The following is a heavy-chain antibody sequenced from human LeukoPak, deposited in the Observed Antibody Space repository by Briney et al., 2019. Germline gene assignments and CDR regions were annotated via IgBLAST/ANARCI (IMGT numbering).Heavy chain of an antibody. D-gene: IGHD3-16*02. CDR3: AREREFSDDAFDI. CDR2: LYSGGTT. Sequence: PGGSLRLSCAASGFIVSSNYMTWVRQAPGKGLEWISVLYSGGTTYYADSVKGRFTISRDNSKNTLYLQMNSLRAEDTAVYYCAREREFSDDAFDIWGQGTMVTVSS. CDR1: GFIVSSNY. J-gene: IGHJ3*02. V-gene: IGHV3-53*05.